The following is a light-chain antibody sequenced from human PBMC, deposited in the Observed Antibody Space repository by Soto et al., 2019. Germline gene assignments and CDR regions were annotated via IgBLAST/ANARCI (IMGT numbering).Light chain of an antibody. J-gene: IGKJ5*01. V-gene: IGKV3-15*01. CDR1: QPVNNN. CDR2: GVS. Sequence: IEMTQSPATLSASPGDRATLSCRASQPVNNNLAWYQQKPGQAPRLLIYGVSTRATGISARFSGGGSVTEFTLTISSLQSEDFALYYCQQYEKWPPSITFGQGTRREIK. CDR3: QQYEKWPPSIT.